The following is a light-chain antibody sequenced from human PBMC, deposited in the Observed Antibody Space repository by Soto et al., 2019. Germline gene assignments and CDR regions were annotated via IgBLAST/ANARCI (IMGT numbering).Light chain of an antibody. CDR3: QQYGSSPPFT. CDR1: QSVSSTY. J-gene: IGKJ3*01. Sequence: EIVLTQSPGTLSLSPGERATLSCRASQSVSSTYLAWYQQKPGQAPRLLIYGASSRATGIPDRFSGSGSATDFTLIISRLEPEDFAVYYCQQYGSSPPFTFGPGTKVDI. V-gene: IGKV3-20*01. CDR2: GAS.